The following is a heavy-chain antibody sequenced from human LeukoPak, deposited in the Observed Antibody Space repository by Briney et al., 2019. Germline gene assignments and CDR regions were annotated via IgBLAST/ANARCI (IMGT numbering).Heavy chain of an antibody. CDR1: GGSFSGYY. J-gene: IGHJ4*02. CDR3: ARAFTRQAYYYDSSGYYYVDY. CDR2: INHSGST. Sequence: SETLSLTCAVYGGSFSGYYWSWIRQPPGKGLEWIGEINHSGSTNYNPSLKSRVTISVDTSKNQFSLKLSSVTAADTAVYYCARAFTRQAYYYDSSGYYYVDYWGQGTLVTVSS. D-gene: IGHD3-22*01. V-gene: IGHV4-34*01.